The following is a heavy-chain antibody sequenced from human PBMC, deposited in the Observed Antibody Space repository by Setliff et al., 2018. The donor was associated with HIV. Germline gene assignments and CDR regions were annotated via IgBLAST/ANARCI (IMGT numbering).Heavy chain of an antibody. CDR3: ARGGDSSGHRGFDY. V-gene: IGHV5-51*01. J-gene: IGHJ4*02. CDR2: IDPGDSDT. D-gene: IGHD3-22*01. Sequence: GESLKISCKGSGYSFSKYWIGWVRQMPGKGLEWMGIIDPGDSDTRYSPSFQGHVTISVDKSISTAYLQWSRLQASDAAMYSCARGGDSSGHRGFDYWGQGTLVTVSS. CDR1: GYSFSKYW.